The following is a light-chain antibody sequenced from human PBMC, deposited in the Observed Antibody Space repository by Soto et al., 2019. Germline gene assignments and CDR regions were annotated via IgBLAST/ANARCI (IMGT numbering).Light chain of an antibody. CDR2: EAS. J-gene: IGKJ1*01. CDR1: QDIGKD. Sequence: AIQMTQSPSSLSASVGDTVTFTCRASQDIGKDLGWYQQKPGEAPVLLIYEASTAQSGVPSRFTGSGSGTEFTLTISSLQPEDFATYYCLQDYNYPRTFGQWTRGEIQ. CDR3: LQDYNYPRT. V-gene: IGKV1-6*01.